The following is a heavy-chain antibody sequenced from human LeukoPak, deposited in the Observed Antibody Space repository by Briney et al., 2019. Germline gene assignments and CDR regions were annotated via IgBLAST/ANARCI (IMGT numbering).Heavy chain of an antibody. J-gene: IGHJ3*02. D-gene: IGHD6-19*01. CDR1: GGTFSSYA. CDR2: IIPIFGTA. Sequence: GASVKVSCKASGGTFSSYAISWARQAPGQGLEWMGGIIPIFGTANYAQKFQGRVTITADKSTSTAYMELSSLRSEDTAVYYCARVTDSSDDAFDIWGQGTMVTVSS. V-gene: IGHV1-69*06. CDR3: ARVTDSSDDAFDI.